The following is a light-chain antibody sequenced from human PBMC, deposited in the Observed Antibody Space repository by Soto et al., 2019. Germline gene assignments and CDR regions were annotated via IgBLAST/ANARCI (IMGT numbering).Light chain of an antibody. J-gene: IGKJ1*01. Sequence: DIPMTQSPPTLSASVGDRVTLSCRASQSISHYLAWYQQMPGKAPKLLIFGASTLHSGVPSRFSGSGSGTEFTLTISSLQPDDFGTYFCQHHNSYSQTFGQGTKVEIK. V-gene: IGKV1-5*01. CDR3: QHHNSYSQT. CDR2: GAS. CDR1: QSISHY.